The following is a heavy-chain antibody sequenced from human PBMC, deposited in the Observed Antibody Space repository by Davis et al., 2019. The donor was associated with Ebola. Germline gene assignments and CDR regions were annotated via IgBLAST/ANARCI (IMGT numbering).Heavy chain of an antibody. CDR3: ATWEPFDY. J-gene: IGHJ4*02. V-gene: IGHV4-59*12. Sequence: MPSETLSLTCTLSPFSFILYYWSWIRQPPGKGLEWIGYIYYSGSTNYNPSLKSRVTISVHKSKNQFSLKLSSVTAADTAVYYCATWEPFDYWGQGTLVTV. CDR2: IYYSGST. D-gene: IGHD1-26*01. CDR1: PFSFILYY.